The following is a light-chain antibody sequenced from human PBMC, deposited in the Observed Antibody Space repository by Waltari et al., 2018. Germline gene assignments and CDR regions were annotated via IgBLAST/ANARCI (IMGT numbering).Light chain of an antibody. Sequence: DIQMTQSPSSLSASAGDRITITCRASRDISGYLDWYQQKPGKPPKLLISAASTLQSGVSSRFSGSGSGSDFTLTISSLQPEDFATYYCQQSYTAPFTFGPGTQVDI. CDR2: AAS. CDR1: RDISGY. V-gene: IGKV1-39*01. CDR3: QQSYTAPFT. J-gene: IGKJ3*01.